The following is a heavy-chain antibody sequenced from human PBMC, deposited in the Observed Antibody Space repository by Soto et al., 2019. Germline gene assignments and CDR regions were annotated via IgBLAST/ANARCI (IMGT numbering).Heavy chain of an antibody. CDR2: ISDSGNTI. CDR3: ARGGSGWTRGGWLGP. V-gene: IGHV3-11*01. CDR1: GFSFSDYF. J-gene: IGHJ5*02. Sequence: QVQLVQSGGGLVKPGGSLTLSCAASGFSFSDYFMIWVRQAPGKGLEWLSYISDSGNTIYYADSVRARFTIFRDNAANSVYLQMTGLSDGDTAFYYCARGGSGWTRGGWLGPWGQGSLVTVSS. D-gene: IGHD6-25*01.